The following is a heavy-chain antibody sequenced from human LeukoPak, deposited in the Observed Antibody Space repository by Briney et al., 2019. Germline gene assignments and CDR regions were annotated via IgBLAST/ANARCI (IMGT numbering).Heavy chain of an antibody. CDR1: GGSISSSSYY. V-gene: IGHV4-39*01. CDR3: ARHATLSSTSCYRD. J-gene: IGHJ4*02. CDR2: IYYSGST. Sequence: PSETLSLTCTVSGGSISSSSYYWGWIRQPPGKGLEWIGSIYYSGSTYYNPSLKSRVTISVDTSKNQFSLKLSSVTAADTAVYYCARHATLSSTSCYRDWGQGTLVTVSS. D-gene: IGHD2-2*02.